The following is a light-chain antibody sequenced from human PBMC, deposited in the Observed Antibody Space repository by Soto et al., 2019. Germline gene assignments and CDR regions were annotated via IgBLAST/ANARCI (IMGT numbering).Light chain of an antibody. V-gene: IGKV3-20*01. Sequence: EIMLTQSPGTLSLSPGERATLSCRASQSVSSSYLAWYQQKPGQAPRLLIYGASSRATGTPDRFSGSGSGTQFTLTISRLEPEDFAVYYCQQYGSSPLTFGGGTKVDIK. J-gene: IGKJ4*01. CDR3: QQYGSSPLT. CDR2: GAS. CDR1: QSVSSSY.